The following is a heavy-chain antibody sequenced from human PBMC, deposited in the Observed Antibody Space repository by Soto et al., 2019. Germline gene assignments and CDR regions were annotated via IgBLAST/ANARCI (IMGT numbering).Heavy chain of an antibody. Sequence: EVQLVESGGGLVQPGGSLKLSCAASGFTFSGSAMHWARQASGKGLEWVGRIRSKANSYATAYAASVKGRFTISRDDSKNTAYLQMNSLKTEDTAVYYCTRHAPAYCSGGSCYPDAFDIWGQGTMVTVSS. CDR1: GFTFSGSA. V-gene: IGHV3-73*01. J-gene: IGHJ3*02. CDR2: IRSKANSYAT. CDR3: TRHAPAYCSGGSCYPDAFDI. D-gene: IGHD2-15*01.